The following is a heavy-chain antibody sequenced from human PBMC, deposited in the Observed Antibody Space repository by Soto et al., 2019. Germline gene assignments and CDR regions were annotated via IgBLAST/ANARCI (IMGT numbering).Heavy chain of an antibody. CDR3: AKDAPGSGWLSDY. D-gene: IGHD3-22*01. CDR2: IGGSGGGA. J-gene: IGHJ4*02. CDR1: GFTFSIYA. V-gene: IGHV3-23*01. Sequence: GGSLRLSCAASGFTFSIYAMSWVRQAPGKGLEWVSTIGGSGGGASYADIVRGRFTISRDNSQNTLYLQMNSLRAEDTAVYYCAKDAPGSGWLSDYWGQGTLVTVSS.